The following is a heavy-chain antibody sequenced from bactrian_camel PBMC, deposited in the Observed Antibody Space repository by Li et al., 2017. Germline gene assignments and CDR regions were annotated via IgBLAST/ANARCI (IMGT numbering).Heavy chain of an antibody. CDR1: GRFYSNYC. Sequence: QVQLVESGGGSVQVGGSLRLSCAALGRFYSNYCMGWFRQAPGKEREGLAFIDNDGGTTYVDSVKGRFTISRDNAKSTLYLQMNSLKLEDTAVHYCARGVGAGDFGMDYWGKGTQVTVS. J-gene: IGHJ7*01. CDR2: IDNDGGT. D-gene: IGHD3*01. V-gene: IGHV3S53*01.